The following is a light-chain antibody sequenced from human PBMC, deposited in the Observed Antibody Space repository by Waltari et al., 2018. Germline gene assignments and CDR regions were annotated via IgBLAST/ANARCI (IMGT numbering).Light chain of an antibody. CDR3: QQYTNWPQT. CDR2: DAS. J-gene: IGKJ1*01. CDR1: QSVTTN. V-gene: IGKV3-15*01. Sequence: EILMTQSPATLSVSPGERATLSCRASQSVTTNLAWYQQKPGQAPRLLIFDASTRATGVPARFSGSGSGTEFTLTISSLLSEDFAVYYCQQYTNWPQTFGQGTKVDI.